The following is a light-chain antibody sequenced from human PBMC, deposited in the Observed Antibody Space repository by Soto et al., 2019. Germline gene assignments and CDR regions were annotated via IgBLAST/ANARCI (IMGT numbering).Light chain of an antibody. V-gene: IGKV1-13*02. J-gene: IGKJ1*01. CDR2: DAS. Sequence: ALPLTQSPSSLSASVGDRVTITCRASQGISSALAWYQQKPGKAPKLLIYDASSLESGVPSRFSGSGSGTDFTLTISSLQPEDFATYYCQQFNSYPQGTFCQGTKVEIK. CDR3: QQFNSYPQGT. CDR1: QGISSA.